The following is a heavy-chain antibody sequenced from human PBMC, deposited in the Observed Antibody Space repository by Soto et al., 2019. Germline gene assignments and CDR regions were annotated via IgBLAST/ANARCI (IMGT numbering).Heavy chain of an antibody. CDR1: GFTFSSYG. J-gene: IGHJ4*02. Sequence: GGSLRLSCAASGFTFSSYGMHWVRQAPGKGLEWVAVISYDGSNKYYADSVKGRFTISRDNSKNTLYLQMNSLRAEDTAVYYCAKDQYSSSWYVPDYWGQGTLVTVSS. V-gene: IGHV3-30*18. CDR3: AKDQYSSSWYVPDY. D-gene: IGHD6-13*01. CDR2: ISYDGSNK.